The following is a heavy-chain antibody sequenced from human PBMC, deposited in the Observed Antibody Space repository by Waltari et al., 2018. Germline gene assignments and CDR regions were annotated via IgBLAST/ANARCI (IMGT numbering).Heavy chain of an antibody. CDR2: LSWNSGSI. J-gene: IGHJ4*02. D-gene: IGHD3-22*01. Sequence: EVQLVESGGGLVQPGRSLRLSCAASGFTFDDYAMHWVRQAPGKGLELVSGLSWNSGSIGYADSVKGRFTISRDNAKNSLYLQMNSLRAEDTALYYCAKDMDYYDSSGVRPDYWGQGTLVTVSS. V-gene: IGHV3-9*01. CDR3: AKDMDYYDSSGVRPDY. CDR1: GFTFDDYA.